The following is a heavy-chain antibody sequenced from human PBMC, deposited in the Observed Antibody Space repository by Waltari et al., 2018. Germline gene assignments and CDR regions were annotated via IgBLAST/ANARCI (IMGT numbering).Heavy chain of an antibody. Sequence: QLQLQESGPGLVKPSETLSLTCTVSGGSISSSSYYWGWIRQPPGKGLEWIGSIYYSGSTYYNPSLKSRVTISVDTSKNQCSLKLSSVTAADTAVYYCARARRITIFGVVTPDAFDIWGQGTMVTVSS. D-gene: IGHD3-3*01. V-gene: IGHV4-39*07. J-gene: IGHJ3*02. CDR1: GGSISSSSYY. CDR2: IYYSGST. CDR3: ARARRITIFGVVTPDAFDI.